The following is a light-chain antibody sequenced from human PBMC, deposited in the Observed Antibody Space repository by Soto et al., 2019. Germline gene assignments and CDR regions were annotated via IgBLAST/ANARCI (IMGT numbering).Light chain of an antibody. CDR3: GAWDSSLSAVV. CDR2: DNN. J-gene: IGLJ2*01. CDR1: SSDVGDNY. V-gene: IGLV1-51*01. Sequence: QSALAQPPSASGSPGQSVTISCTGTSSDVGDNYVSWYQQHLGKAPKLLIYDNNKRSSGIPDRFSGSKAGTSATLVIAGLQTGDEADYFCGAWDSSLSAVVFGGGTKVTVL.